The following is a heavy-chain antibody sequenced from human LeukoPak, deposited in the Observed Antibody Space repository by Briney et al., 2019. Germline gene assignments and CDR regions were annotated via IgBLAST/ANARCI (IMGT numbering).Heavy chain of an antibody. CDR1: GGSFSGYY. Sequence: SGTLSLTCAVYGGSFSGYYWSWIRQPPGKGLEWIGEINHSGSTNYNPSLKSRVTISVDTSKNQFSLKLSSVTAADTAVYYCARRRGARGPFDYWGQGTLVTVSS. CDR3: ARRRGARGPFDY. J-gene: IGHJ4*02. D-gene: IGHD1-26*01. V-gene: IGHV4-34*01. CDR2: INHSGST.